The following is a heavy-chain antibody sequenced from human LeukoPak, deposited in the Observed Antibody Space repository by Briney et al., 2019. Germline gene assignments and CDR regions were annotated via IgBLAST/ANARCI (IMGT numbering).Heavy chain of an antibody. CDR2: ISYDGSNK. D-gene: IGHD3-22*01. CDR3: ARVGDTSGYYYADY. Sequence: PGGSLRLSCAASGFTFSSYPIHWVRQAPGKGLEWVAVISYDGSNKYYAQSVKGRFTISRDNSKNTLYLQMNSLRDEDTALYYCARVGDTSGYYYADYWGQGTVVTVSS. J-gene: IGHJ4*02. V-gene: IGHV3-30-3*01. CDR1: GFTFSSYP.